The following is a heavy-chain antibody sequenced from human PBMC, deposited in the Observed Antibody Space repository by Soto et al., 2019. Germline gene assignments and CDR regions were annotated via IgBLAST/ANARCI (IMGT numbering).Heavy chain of an antibody. CDR3: AREYSNSPEAFDY. CDR1: GGSVNSDYYY. V-gene: IGHV4-61*01. Sequence: QVQLQESGPGLVKPSETLSLTCTVSGGSVNSDYYYWSWIRQPPGKGLEWIGYSYYTGRTKYNPSPESRVTVSLDTSRNQFSLKLSSVTAADTAVFYCAREYSNSPEAFDYWGQGALVTVSS. CDR2: SYYTGRT. D-gene: IGHD6-6*01. J-gene: IGHJ4*02.